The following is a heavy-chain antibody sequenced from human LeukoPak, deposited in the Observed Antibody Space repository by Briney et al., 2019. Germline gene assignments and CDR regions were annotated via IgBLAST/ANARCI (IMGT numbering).Heavy chain of an antibody. Sequence: ASVKVSCKVSGYTLTELSMHWVRQAPGKGLEWMGGFDPEDGETIYAQKFQGRVTMTEDTSTDTAYMELSSLRSEDTAVYYCATRSGGSYFFDYWGQGTLVTVSS. J-gene: IGHJ4*02. CDR3: ATRSGGSYFFDY. V-gene: IGHV1-24*01. CDR1: GYTLTELS. CDR2: FDPEDGET. D-gene: IGHD1-26*01.